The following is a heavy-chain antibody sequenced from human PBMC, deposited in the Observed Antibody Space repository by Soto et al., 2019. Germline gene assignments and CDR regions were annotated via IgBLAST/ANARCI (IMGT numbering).Heavy chain of an antibody. CDR1: GGSISSGDYY. J-gene: IGHJ4*02. CDR2: IYYSGST. CDR3: ARGTNTYYDFWSGSYTGASFDY. V-gene: IGHV4-30-4*01. Sequence: SETLSLTCTVSGGSISSGDYYWSWIRQPPGKGLEWIGYIYYSGSTYYNPSLKSRVTISVDTSKNQFSLKLSSVTAADKAVYYCARGTNTYYDFWSGSYTGASFDYWGQGTLVNV. D-gene: IGHD3-3*01.